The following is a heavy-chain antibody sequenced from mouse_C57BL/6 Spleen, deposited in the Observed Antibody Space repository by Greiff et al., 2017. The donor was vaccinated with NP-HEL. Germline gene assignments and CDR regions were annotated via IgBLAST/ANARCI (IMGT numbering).Heavy chain of an antibody. D-gene: IGHD1-1*01. J-gene: IGHJ2*01. CDR1: GYTFTDYY. V-gene: IGHV1-26*01. CDR2: INPNNGGT. Sequence: VQLQQSGPELVKPGASVKISCKASGYTFTDYYMNWVKQSHGKSLEWIGDINPNNGGTSYNQKFKGKATLTVDKSSSTAYMELRSLTSEDSAVYYCARIYYGSSYDYFDYWGQGTTLTVSS. CDR3: ARIYYGSSYDYFDY.